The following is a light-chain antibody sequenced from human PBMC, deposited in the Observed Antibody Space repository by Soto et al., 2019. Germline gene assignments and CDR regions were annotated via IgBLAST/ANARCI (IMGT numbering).Light chain of an antibody. V-gene: IGKV3-11*01. Sequence: EIVMTQSPSTLSVSPGERATLSFMASQSGSSNLAWYQQKPGQAPRLLIYDAYNRATGIPPRFSGSGSGTDFTLTISSLEPEDSAVYYCQQRHMWPIKFGQGTRLEIK. CDR1: QSGSSN. J-gene: IGKJ5*01. CDR2: DAY. CDR3: QQRHMWPIK.